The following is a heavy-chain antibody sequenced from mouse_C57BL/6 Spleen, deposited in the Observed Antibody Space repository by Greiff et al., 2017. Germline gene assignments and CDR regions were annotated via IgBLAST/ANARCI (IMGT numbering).Heavy chain of an antibody. CDR3: AIITTVSYYFDY. CDR2: IYPGSGST. V-gene: IGHV1-55*01. CDR1: GYTFTSYW. D-gene: IGHD1-1*01. J-gene: IGHJ2*01. Sequence: VQLQQPGAELVKPGASVKMSCKASGYTFTSYWITWVKQRPGQGLEWIGDIYPGSGSTNYNAKFKSKATLTVDTSSSTAYMQLSSLTSEDSAVYYCAIITTVSYYFDYWGQGTTLTVSS.